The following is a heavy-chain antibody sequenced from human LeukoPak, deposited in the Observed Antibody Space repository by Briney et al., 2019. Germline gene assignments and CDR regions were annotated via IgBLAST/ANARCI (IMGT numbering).Heavy chain of an antibody. D-gene: IGHD3-22*01. CDR1: GGSISSYY. Sequence: PSETLSLTCTVSGGSISSYYWSWIRQPPGKGLEWIGYIYYSGSTNYNPSLKSRVTISVDTSKNQFSLKLSSVTAADTAVYYCARDSGYYDRGAFDIWGQGTMVTVSS. V-gene: IGHV4-59*01. CDR3: ARDSGYYDRGAFDI. CDR2: IYYSGST. J-gene: IGHJ3*02.